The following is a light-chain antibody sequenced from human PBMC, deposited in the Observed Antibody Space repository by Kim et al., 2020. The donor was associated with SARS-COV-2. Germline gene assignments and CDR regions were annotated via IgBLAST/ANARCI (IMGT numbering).Light chain of an antibody. CDR3: QSYDTSLSGSV. V-gene: IGLV1-40*01. CDR2: GHT. Sequence: SVHTSCSGSSSNIGAVNDLTWYHQPPRPPPTPLIYGHTHRPSGVPERFSGSKSGTSASLAITGLQAEDEADYYCQSYDTSLSGSVFGGGTQLTVL. J-gene: IGLJ2*01. CDR1: SSNIGAVND.